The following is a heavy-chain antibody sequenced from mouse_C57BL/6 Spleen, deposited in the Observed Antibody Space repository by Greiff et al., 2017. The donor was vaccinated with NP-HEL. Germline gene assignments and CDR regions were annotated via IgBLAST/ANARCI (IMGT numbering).Heavy chain of an antibody. CDR3: ARETMVTTNWYFDV. J-gene: IGHJ1*03. Sequence: VMLVESGAELARPGASVKLSCKASGYTFTSYGISWVKQRTGQGLEWIGEIYPRSGNTYYNEKFKGKATLTADKSSSTAYMELRSLTSEDSAVYFCARETMVTTNWYFDVWGTGTTVTVSS. CDR1: GYTFTSYG. V-gene: IGHV1-81*01. D-gene: IGHD2-2*01. CDR2: IYPRSGNT.